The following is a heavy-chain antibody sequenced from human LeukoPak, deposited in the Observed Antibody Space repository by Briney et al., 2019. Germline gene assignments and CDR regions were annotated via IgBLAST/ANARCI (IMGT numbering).Heavy chain of an antibody. D-gene: IGHD1-26*01. Sequence: PSETLSLTCAVFGGSFSDYFWSWIRQAPGKGLEWIGEITHSGSTNYSPSLKSRDTISVDTSKNQFSLKLRSVTAADTAVYYCAREDAEQMDDSFDIWGQGTMVTVSS. CDR2: ITHSGST. V-gene: IGHV4-34*01. J-gene: IGHJ3*02. CDR1: GGSFSDYF. CDR3: AREDAEQMDDSFDI.